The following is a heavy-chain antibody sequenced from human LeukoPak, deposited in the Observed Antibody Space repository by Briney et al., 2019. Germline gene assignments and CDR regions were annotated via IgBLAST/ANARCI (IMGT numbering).Heavy chain of an antibody. CDR1: GGSMSTVTYY. CDR3: ARALYSSGWYRWFDP. J-gene: IGHJ5*02. Sequence: PSETLSLTCSVSGGSMSTVTYYWGWVRQPPGKGLEWIGNIFYGGNTYYNPSLKSRVTISVDTSKNQFSLKLSSVTAEDTAVYYCARALYSSGWYRWFDPWGQGTLVTVSS. CDR2: IFYGGNT. V-gene: IGHV4-39*01. D-gene: IGHD6-19*01.